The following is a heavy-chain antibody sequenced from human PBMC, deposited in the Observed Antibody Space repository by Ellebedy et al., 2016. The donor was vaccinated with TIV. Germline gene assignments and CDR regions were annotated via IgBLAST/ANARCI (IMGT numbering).Heavy chain of an antibody. CDR2: ISYSGST. D-gene: IGHD2-2*03. J-gene: IGHJ3*02. CDR1: GGPISSYY. CDR3: ARRRIVWLGIGSDAFDI. Sequence: MPSETLSLTCTVSGGPISSYYWSWMRQPPGKGLEWIGYISYSGSTNYNPSLKSRVTISVDTSKNQFSLKLSSVTAADTAVYYCARRRIVWLGIGSDAFDIWGQGTMVSVSS. V-gene: IGHV4-59*08.